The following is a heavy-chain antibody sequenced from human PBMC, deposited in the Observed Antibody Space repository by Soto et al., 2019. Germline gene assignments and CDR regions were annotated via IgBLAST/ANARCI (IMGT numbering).Heavy chain of an antibody. D-gene: IGHD6-6*01. CDR3: AREIKMYSSSLTWFDP. J-gene: IGHJ5*02. CDR1: GGTFSSYA. CDR2: IIPIFGTA. Sequence: SVKVSCKASGGTFSSYAISWVRQAPGQGLEWMGGIIPIFGTANYAQKFQGRVTITADESTSTAYMELSSLRSEDTAVYYCAREIKMYSSSLTWFDPWGQGTLVTVSS. V-gene: IGHV1-69*13.